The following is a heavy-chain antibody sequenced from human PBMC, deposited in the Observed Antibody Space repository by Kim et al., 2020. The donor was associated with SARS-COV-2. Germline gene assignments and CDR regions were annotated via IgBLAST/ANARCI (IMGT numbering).Heavy chain of an antibody. V-gene: IGHV3-30*03. J-gene: IGHJ6*02. CDR3: AGPCSSTSCYVDYYYYGMDV. Sequence: GGSLRLSCAASGFTFSSYGMHWVRQAPGKGLEWVAVISYDGSNKYYADSVKGRFTISRDNSKNTLYLQMNSLRAEDTAVYYCAGPCSSTSCYVDYYYYGMDVWGQGTTVTVSS. D-gene: IGHD2-2*01. CDR1: GFTFSSYG. CDR2: ISYDGSNK.